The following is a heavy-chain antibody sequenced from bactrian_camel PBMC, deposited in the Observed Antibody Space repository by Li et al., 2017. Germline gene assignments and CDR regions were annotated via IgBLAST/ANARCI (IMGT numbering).Heavy chain of an antibody. Sequence: HVQLVESGGGSVQAGGSLRLSCEASGITIRSHCTGWFRQAPGKEREGVAAIGPGGRTIYADSVKDRFTISRDNAKDTVYLQMNSLKSEDTAIYYCAAKWGSCASWYNYNHWAQGTQVTVS. CDR2: IGPGGRT. D-gene: IGHD6*01. CDR1: GITIRSHC. J-gene: IGHJ4*01. V-gene: IGHV3S53*01. CDR3: AAKWGSCASWYNYNH.